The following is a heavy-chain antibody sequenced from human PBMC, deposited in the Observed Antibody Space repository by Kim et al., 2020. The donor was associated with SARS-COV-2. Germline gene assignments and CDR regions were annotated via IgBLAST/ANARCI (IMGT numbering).Heavy chain of an antibody. V-gene: IGHV3-23*01. CDR3: AKGFTPDY. CDR2: ISDSGSAT. J-gene: IGHJ4*02. D-gene: IGHD2-15*01. CDR1: GFTFSSYA. Sequence: GGSLRLSCAASGFTFSSYAMSWVRQAPGKGLEWVSAISDSGSATYYADSVKGRFTISRDTSKNTLYLQINSLRAEDTAVYYCAKGFTPDYWGQGTLVTVS.